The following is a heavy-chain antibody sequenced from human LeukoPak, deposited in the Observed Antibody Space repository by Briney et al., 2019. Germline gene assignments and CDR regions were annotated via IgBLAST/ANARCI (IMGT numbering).Heavy chain of an antibody. CDR3: ARVIGSGSYYNYYYYMDV. CDR2: IYYSGST. D-gene: IGHD3-10*01. V-gene: IGHV4-59*01. CDR1: GGSISSYY. Sequence: SETLSLTCTVSGGSISSYYWSWIRQPPGKGLEWIGYIYYSGSTNYNPSLKSRVTISVDTSKNQFSLKLSSVTAADTAVYYCARVIGSGSYYNYYYYMDVWGKGTTVTVSS. J-gene: IGHJ6*03.